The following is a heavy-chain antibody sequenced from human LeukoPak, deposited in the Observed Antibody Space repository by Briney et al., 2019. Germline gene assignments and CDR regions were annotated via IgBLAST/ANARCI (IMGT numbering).Heavy chain of an antibody. CDR3: ARARGTGSSYYDSGGFDAFDI. J-gene: IGHJ3*02. V-gene: IGHV4-61*02. CDR2: IYTSGST. CDR1: GGSISSGSYY. D-gene: IGHD3-22*01. Sequence: SETLSLTCTVSGGSISSGSYYWSWIRQPAGKGLEWIGRIYTSGSTNYNPSLKSRVTMSVDTSKSQFSLKLSSVTAADTAAYYCARARGTGSSYYDSGGFDAFDIWGQGTMVTVSS.